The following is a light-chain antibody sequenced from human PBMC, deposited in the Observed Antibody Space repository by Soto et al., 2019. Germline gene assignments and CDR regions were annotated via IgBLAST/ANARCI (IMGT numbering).Light chain of an antibody. CDR3: EVYAGSHLWI. CDR2: GAS. CDR1: QCVSSGY. J-gene: IGKJ1*01. Sequence: GLTQSPGTLSLSPCESATLSCMARQCVSSGYLACYQQKPGQAPRLLIYGASTRAAGIPDRFSGSGSETYFSLSSRRLELADFGVYSCEVYAGSHLWIFGQGIKVE. V-gene: IGKV3-20*01.